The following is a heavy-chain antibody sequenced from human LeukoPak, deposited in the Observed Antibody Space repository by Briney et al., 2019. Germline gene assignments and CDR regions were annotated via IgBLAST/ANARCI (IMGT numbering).Heavy chain of an antibody. J-gene: IGHJ5*02. V-gene: IGHV1-18*01. CDR3: ARVTGATTSHNWFDP. CDR1: GYTFTSYG. CDR2: ISAYNGNT. D-gene: IGHD1-26*01. Sequence: ASVKVSCKASGYTFTSYGISWVRQAPGQGLEWMGWISAYNGNTNYAQKLQGRVTMTTDTSTSTAYMELRSLRSDDTAVYYCARVTGATTSHNWFDPWGRGTLVTVSS.